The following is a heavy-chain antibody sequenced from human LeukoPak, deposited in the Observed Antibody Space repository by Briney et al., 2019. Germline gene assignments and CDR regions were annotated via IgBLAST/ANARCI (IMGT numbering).Heavy chain of an antibody. CDR2: ISSSTSYI. J-gene: IGHJ4*02. V-gene: IGHV3-21*04. CDR3: AKDTVVVVAATLDY. Sequence: GGSLRFSCAASGFTFSSYSMNWIRQAPGKGLEWVSSISSSTSYIYYADSVKGRFTISRDNSKNTLYLQMNSLRAEDTAVYYCAKDTVVVVAATLDYWGQRTLVTVSS. CDR1: GFTFSSYS. D-gene: IGHD2-15*01.